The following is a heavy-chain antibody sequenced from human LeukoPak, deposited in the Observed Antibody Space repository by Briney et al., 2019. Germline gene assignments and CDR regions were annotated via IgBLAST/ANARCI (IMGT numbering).Heavy chain of an antibody. Sequence: ASVTVSCKASGYTFASYYMHWVRQAPGQGLEWMGIINPSGGSTSYAQKFQGRVTMTRDMSTSTVYMELSSLRSEDTAVYYCARDDYGGNSFVDYWGQGTLVTVSS. V-gene: IGHV1-46*01. CDR1: GYTFASYY. CDR3: ARDDYGGNSFVDY. D-gene: IGHD4-23*01. CDR2: INPSGGST. J-gene: IGHJ4*02.